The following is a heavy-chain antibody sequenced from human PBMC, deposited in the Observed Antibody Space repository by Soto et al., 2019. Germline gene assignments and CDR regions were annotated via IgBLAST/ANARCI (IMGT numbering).Heavy chain of an antibody. V-gene: IGHV3-30-3*01. Sequence: RRLSCAASGFTFSSYAMHWVRQAPGKGLEWVAVISYDGSNKYCADSVKGRSTISRDNSKNTLYVQMNSLRAEDTAVYYCARGPSSLTRFDYWGQGTLVTVS. CDR2: ISYDGSNK. D-gene: IGHD2-2*01. J-gene: IGHJ4*02. CDR3: ARGPSSLTRFDY. CDR1: GFTFSSYA.